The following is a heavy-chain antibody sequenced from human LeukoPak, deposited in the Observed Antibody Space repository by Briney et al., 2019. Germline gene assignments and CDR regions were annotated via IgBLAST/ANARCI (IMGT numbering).Heavy chain of an antibody. CDR3: ANHDYGDY. CDR2: ISYDGSNK. J-gene: IGHJ4*02. V-gene: IGHV3-30*04. CDR1: VFTFSSYA. Sequence: GGSLRLSCAAPVFTFSSYAMHWVRQAPGKGLEWVAVISYDGSNKYYADSVKGRFTISRDNSKNTLYLQMNSLRAEDTAVYYCANHDYGDYWGQGTLVTVSS.